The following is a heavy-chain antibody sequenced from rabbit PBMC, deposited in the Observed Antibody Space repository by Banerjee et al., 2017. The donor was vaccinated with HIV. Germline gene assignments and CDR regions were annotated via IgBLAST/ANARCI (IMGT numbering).Heavy chain of an antibody. Sequence: QSLEESGGDLVKPGASLTPTCTASGFSFSNNYYMCWVRQAPGKGLELIACIYADSSGSTYYASWAKGRFTISETSSTTVTLQMTSLTAADTATYFCARTAGYLDDGDGYFNLWGQGTLVTVS. V-gene: IGHV1S40*01. J-gene: IGHJ4*01. CDR2: IYADSSGST. D-gene: IGHD2-1*01. CDR1: GFSFSNNYY. CDR3: ARTAGYLDDGDGYFNL.